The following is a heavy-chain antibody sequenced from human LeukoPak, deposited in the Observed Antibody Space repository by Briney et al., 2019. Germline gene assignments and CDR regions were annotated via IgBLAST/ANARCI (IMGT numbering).Heavy chain of an antibody. V-gene: IGHV4-34*01. D-gene: IGHD3-22*01. Sequence: SETLSLTCAVSGGSFSGYYWSWIRQPPGKGLGWIGEINVGGSTNYGPSLKSRVTISVDTAKYQFSLTLTSVTAADTAVYYCARGRNYYDNSGYYSLIFDHWGQGTLVTVSS. CDR3: ARGRNYYDNSGYYSLIFDH. J-gene: IGHJ4*02. CDR1: GGSFSGYY. CDR2: INVGGST.